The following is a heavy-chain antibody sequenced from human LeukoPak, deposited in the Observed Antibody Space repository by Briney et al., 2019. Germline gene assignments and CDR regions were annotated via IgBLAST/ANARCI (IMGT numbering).Heavy chain of an antibody. V-gene: IGHV4-59*01. CDR1: GGSISSYY. D-gene: IGHD3-3*01. Sequence: KHSETLSLTCTVSGGSISSYYWSWIRQPPGKGLEWIGYIYYSGSTNYNPSLKSRVTISVDTSKNQFSLKLSSVTAADTAVYYCARTYYDFWSGSDPYYFDYWGQGTLVTVSS. CDR2: IYYSGST. CDR3: ARTYYDFWSGSDPYYFDY. J-gene: IGHJ4*02.